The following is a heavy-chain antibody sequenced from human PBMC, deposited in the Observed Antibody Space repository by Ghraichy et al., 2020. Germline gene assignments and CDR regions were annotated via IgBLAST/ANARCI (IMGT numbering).Heavy chain of an antibody. CDR3: ARDPRPLDSSGYSGAFDI. Sequence: ASVKVSCKASGYTFTSYGISWVRQAPGQGLEWMGWISAYNGNTNYAQKLQGRVTMTTDTSTSTAYMELRSLRSDDTAVYYCARDPRPLDSSGYSGAFDIWGQGTMVSVSS. D-gene: IGHD3-22*01. CDR2: ISAYNGNT. J-gene: IGHJ3*02. CDR1: GYTFTSYG. V-gene: IGHV1-18*04.